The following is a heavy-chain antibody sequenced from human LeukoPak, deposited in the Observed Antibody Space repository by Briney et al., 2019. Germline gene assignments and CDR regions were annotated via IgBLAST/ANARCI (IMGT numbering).Heavy chain of an antibody. CDR2: ISGSGGST. Sequence: GGSLRLSCAASGFTFSSYAMSWVRQAPGKGLEWVSAISGSGGSTYYADSVKGRFTISRDNSKNTLYLQMTSLRAEDTAVYYFAKEGYYGSGSFPDYWGQGTLVTVSS. CDR3: AKEGYYGSGSFPDY. D-gene: IGHD3-10*01. CDR1: GFTFSSYA. V-gene: IGHV3-23*01. J-gene: IGHJ4*02.